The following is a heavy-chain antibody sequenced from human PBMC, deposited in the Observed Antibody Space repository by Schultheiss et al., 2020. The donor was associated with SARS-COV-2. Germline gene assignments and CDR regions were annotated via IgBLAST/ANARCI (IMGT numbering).Heavy chain of an antibody. CDR1: GFSFSSYA. Sequence: GGSLRLSCVASGFSFSSYAMHWVRQAPGKGLEWVSVIYSGGSTYYADSVKGRFTISRDNSKNTLYLQMNSLRAEDTAVYYCARERYCSSTSCSYYYYGMDVWGQGTTVTVSS. CDR3: ARERYCSSTSCSYYYYGMDV. CDR2: IYSGGST. D-gene: IGHD2-2*01. J-gene: IGHJ6*02. V-gene: IGHV3-53*01.